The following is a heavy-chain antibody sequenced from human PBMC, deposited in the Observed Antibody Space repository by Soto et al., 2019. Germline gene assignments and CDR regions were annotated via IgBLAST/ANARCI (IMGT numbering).Heavy chain of an antibody. V-gene: IGHV1-46*01. CDR2: INPSGGST. D-gene: IGHD3-3*01. Sequence: ASVKVSCKASGYTFTSYYMHWVRQAPGQGLEWMGIINPSGGSTSYAQKFQGRVTMTRDTSTSTVYMELSSLRSEDTAVYYCARDFWSCYPPSYYFDYWGQGTLVTVSS. CDR1: GYTFTSYY. CDR3: ARDFWSCYPPSYYFDY. J-gene: IGHJ4*02.